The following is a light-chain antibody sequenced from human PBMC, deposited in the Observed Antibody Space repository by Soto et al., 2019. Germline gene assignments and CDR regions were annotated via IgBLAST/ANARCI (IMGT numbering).Light chain of an antibody. Sequence: QSALTQPASVSGSPGQSITISCTGTSSDVGGYNYVSWYQQHPGKAPKLMIYDVSNRPSGVSNRFSGSKSGNTASLTISGLQAEDEADYYCSSYTRSSTDNYVFGTGTKVTLL. J-gene: IGLJ1*01. V-gene: IGLV2-14*01. CDR3: SSYTRSSTDNYV. CDR2: DVS. CDR1: SSDVGGYNY.